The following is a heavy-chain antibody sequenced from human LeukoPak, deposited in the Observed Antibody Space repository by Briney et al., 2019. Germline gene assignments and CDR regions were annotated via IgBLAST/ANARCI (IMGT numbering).Heavy chain of an antibody. D-gene: IGHD5-18*01. J-gene: IGHJ6*02. CDR3: ARVKGYSYGPKNYYYYGMDV. Sequence: SETLSLTCTVSGGSISSYYWSWIRQPPGKGLEWIGHIYYSGSTNYNPSLKSRVTISVDTSKNQFSLKLSSVTAADTAVYYCARVKGYSYGPKNYYYYGMDVWGQGTTVTASS. V-gene: IGHV4-59*08. CDR2: IYYSGST. CDR1: GGSISSYY.